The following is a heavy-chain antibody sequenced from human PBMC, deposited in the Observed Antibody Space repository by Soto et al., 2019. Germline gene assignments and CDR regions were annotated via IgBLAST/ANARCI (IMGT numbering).Heavy chain of an antibody. V-gene: IGHV4-30-4*01. CDR3: AREAYDSSGYYSNWFDP. J-gene: IGHJ5*02. CDR1: GGSISSGDYY. D-gene: IGHD3-22*01. CDR2: IYYSGST. Sequence: QVQLQESGPGLVKPSQTLSLTCTVSGGSISSGDYYWSWIRQPPGKGLEWIGYIYYSGSTYYNPSLKSRVTISVDTSKNQFSLKLSSVTAADTAVYYCAREAYDSSGYYSNWFDPWGQGTLVTVSS.